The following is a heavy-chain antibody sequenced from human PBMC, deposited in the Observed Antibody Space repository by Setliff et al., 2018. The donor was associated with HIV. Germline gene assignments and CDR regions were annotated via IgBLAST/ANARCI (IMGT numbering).Heavy chain of an antibody. CDR2: VIPILGVA. CDR1: RSTFNSHT. CDR3: VRGVQSPPHYSYYYMDV. V-gene: IGHV1-69*02. J-gene: IGHJ6*03. D-gene: IGHD3-3*01. Sequence: SVKVSCKASRSTFNSHTINWVRQAPGQGLDWMGRVIPILGVANYAQRFQGKVTITADKSTSTAYMELTSLRSDDTAMYYCVRGVQSPPHYSYYYMDVWGEGTMVTVSS.